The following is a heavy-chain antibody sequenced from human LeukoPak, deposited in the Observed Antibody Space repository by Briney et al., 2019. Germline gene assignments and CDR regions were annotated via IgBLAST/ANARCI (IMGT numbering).Heavy chain of an antibody. D-gene: IGHD6-25*01. CDR3: VRLSGFTETSHFDY. Sequence: GGSLRLSCAASGFTFSDYRMTWVRQAPGEGQQWVATIEKDGSDKYYVDSVTGRFTISRDNAKTSLSLQMNSLGAEDTALYYCVRLSGFTETSHFDYWGQGTLVTVSS. CDR1: GFTFSDYR. J-gene: IGHJ4*02. CDR2: IEKDGSDK. V-gene: IGHV3-7*01.